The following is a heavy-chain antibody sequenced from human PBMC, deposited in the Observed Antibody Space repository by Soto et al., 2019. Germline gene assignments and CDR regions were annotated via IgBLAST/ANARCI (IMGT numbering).Heavy chain of an antibody. CDR3: ARSQLQYSSSSRYYYMDV. CDR2: ISSGSNTI. J-gene: IGHJ6*03. V-gene: IGHV3-48*01. Sequence: GGSLRLSCTASAFIFSSYSMNWVRQAPGKGLEWVSYISSGSNTIYYADSVKGRFTISRDNARDSLYLQLNSLRAEDTAVYYCARSQLQYSSSSRYYYMDVWGKGTTVTVSS. CDR1: AFIFSSYS. D-gene: IGHD6-6*01.